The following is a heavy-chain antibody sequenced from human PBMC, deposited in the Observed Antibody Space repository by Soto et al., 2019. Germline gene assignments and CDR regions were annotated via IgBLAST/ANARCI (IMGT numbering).Heavy chain of an antibody. J-gene: IGHJ4*02. V-gene: IGHV3-30-3*01. CDR2: ISYDGSNK. Sequence: GGSLRLSCAASGFTFSSYAMHWVRQAPGKGLEWVAVISYDGSNKYYADSVKGRFTISRDNSKNTLYLQMNSLRAEDTAVYYCARTVDTAMVSSPFDYWGRGTLVTVSS. CDR1: GFTFSSYA. D-gene: IGHD5-18*01. CDR3: ARTVDTAMVSSPFDY.